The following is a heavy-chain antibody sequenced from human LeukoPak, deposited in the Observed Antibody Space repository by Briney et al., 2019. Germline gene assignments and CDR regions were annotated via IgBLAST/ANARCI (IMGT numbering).Heavy chain of an antibody. V-gene: IGHV4-59*01. CDR2: ISSSGST. Sequence: PSETLSLTCIVSGASISNYYWNWIRQPPGKGLEWIGYISSSGSTEYNPSLKSRVIISVDRSKNNFPLKVSSVTAADTAVYFCATGADSAKIRTWGQGSLVTVSS. CDR1: GASISNYY. J-gene: IGHJ4*02. D-gene: IGHD5-18*01. CDR3: ATGADSAKIRT.